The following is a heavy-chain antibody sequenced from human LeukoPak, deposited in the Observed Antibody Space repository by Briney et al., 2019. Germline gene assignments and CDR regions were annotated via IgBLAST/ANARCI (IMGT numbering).Heavy chain of an antibody. V-gene: IGHV4-59*01. CDR2: VYYSGST. CDR1: GGSFRSYC. J-gene: IGHJ3*02. D-gene: IGHD2-2*02. CDR3: ARGFVGPAAISDAFEI. Sequence: SETLSLTCTVSGGSFRSYCWSWIRQPPGKGLEWIGFVYYSGSTNYNPSLKSRLTMSVDTSKNHFSLQLRSVTAADTAVYYCARGFVGPAAISDAFEIWGQGTLVTVSS.